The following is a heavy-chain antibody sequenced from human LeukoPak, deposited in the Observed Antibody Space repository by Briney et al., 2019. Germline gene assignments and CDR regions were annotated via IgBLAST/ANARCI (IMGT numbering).Heavy chain of an antibody. CDR2: ISSSGSTI. V-gene: IGHV3-48*03. D-gene: IGHD3-22*01. J-gene: IGHJ4*02. Sequence: GGSLRLSCAASGFTFSSYEMNWVRQAPGKGLEWVSYISSSGSTIYYADSVKGRFTISRDNAKNSLYLQMNSLRAEDTAVYYCAKWDTYYDSSGYYFYWGQGTLVTVSS. CDR3: AKWDTYYDSSGYYFY. CDR1: GFTFSSYE.